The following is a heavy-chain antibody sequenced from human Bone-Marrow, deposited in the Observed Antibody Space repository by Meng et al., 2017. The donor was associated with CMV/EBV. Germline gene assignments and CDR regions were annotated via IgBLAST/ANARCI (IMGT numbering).Heavy chain of an antibody. CDR2: ISWNSDNI. CDR1: GFTFDDYV. V-gene: IGHV3-9*01. Sequence: SLKISCAASGFTFDDYVMHWVRQAPGKGLEWVSSISWNSDNIHYADSVKGRFTISRDNAKNSLYLQMNNLRPEDTALYFCAKDQATGSPCFHYGMDFWGHGTTVTVSS. CDR3: AKDQATGSPCFHYGMDF. J-gene: IGHJ6*02. D-gene: IGHD2-15*01.